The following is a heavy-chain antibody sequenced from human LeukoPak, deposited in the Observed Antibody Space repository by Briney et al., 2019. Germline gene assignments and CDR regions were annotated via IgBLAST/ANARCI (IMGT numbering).Heavy chain of an antibody. CDR3: ARLDGTIAAATFDY. CDR2: IYPGDSDT. D-gene: IGHD6-13*01. J-gene: IGHJ4*02. CDR1: GYSFTSYW. Sequence: GESLKISCMGSGYSFTSYWIGWVSQLPGKGLEWMGIIYPGDSDTRYSPSFQGQVTISADKSISTAYLQRSSLKAADTAMYYCARLDGTIAAATFDYWGQGTLVTVSS. V-gene: IGHV5-51*01.